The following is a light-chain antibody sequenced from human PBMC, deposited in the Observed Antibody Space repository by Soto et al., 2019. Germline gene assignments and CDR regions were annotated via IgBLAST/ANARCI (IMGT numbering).Light chain of an antibody. V-gene: IGKV3-15*01. CDR3: QQYNNWPPLYT. CDR2: GAS. Sequence: EIVMTQSPATLSVSPGERVTLSCRASQSVSSNLALYQQKPGQTPRLLIYGASTRATGIPARFSGSGSGTEFTLTISSVQSEDFAFYYCQQYNNWPPLYTFGQGTKLEIK. J-gene: IGKJ2*01. CDR1: QSVSSN.